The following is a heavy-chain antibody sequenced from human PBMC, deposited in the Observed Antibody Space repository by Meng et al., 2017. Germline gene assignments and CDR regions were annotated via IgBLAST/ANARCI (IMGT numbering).Heavy chain of an antibody. CDR1: GYTFNSYA. CDR3: ARSLVSGFSPGSWYYFDY. CDR2: INAGNGNT. Sequence: ASVKVSCKASGYTFNSYAMHWVRQAPGQRLEWMGWINAGNGNTKYSQKFQGRVTITRDTSASTAYMELSSLRSEDTAVYYCARSLVSGFSPGSWYYFDYWGQGTLVTVSS. J-gene: IGHJ4*02. D-gene: IGHD6-13*01. V-gene: IGHV1-3*01.